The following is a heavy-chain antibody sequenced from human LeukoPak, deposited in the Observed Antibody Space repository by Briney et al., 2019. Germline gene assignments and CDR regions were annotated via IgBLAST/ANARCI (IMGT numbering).Heavy chain of an antibody. J-gene: IGHJ6*03. CDR1: GYTFTSYD. D-gene: IGHD3-3*01. Sequence: ASVKVSCKASGYTFTSYDINWVRQDTGQGLEWMGWMNPNSGNTGYAQKFQGRVTITRNTSISTAYMELSSLRSEDTAVYYCAREVQAYDFWSTDYYMDVWGRGTTVTVSS. V-gene: IGHV1-8*03. CDR2: MNPNSGNT. CDR3: AREVQAYDFWSTDYYMDV.